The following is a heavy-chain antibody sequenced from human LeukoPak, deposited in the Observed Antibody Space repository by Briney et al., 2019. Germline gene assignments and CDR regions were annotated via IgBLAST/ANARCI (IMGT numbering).Heavy chain of an antibody. CDR1: GGSISSYY. CDR2: IYTSGST. J-gene: IGHJ6*02. Sequence: SETLSLTCTVSGGSISSYYWSWIRQPAGKGLEWIGRIYTSGSTNYNPSLKSRVTMSVDTSKNQFSLKLSSVTAADTAVYYCARRRTPSSSWYVYYYYYGMDVWGQGTTVTLSS. D-gene: IGHD6-13*01. V-gene: IGHV4-4*07. CDR3: ARRRTPSSSWYVYYYYYGMDV.